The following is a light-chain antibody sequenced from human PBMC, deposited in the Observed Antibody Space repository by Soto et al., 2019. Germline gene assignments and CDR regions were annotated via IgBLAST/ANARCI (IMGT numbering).Light chain of an antibody. CDR1: SSDIGSYNR. CDR3: MSYASRVTVV. V-gene: IGLV2-18*02. J-gene: IGLJ2*01. CDR2: EVN. Sequence: QSALTQPPSVSGSPGQSVTISCTGTSSDIGSYNRVSWYQQPPGTAPKLIIYEVNNRPSGVPDRFSGSKSGNTASLTISGLQAEDDADYYCMSYASRVTVVFGGGTKLTVL.